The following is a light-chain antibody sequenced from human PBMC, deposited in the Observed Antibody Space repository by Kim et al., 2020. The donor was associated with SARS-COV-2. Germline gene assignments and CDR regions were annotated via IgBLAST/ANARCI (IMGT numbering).Light chain of an antibody. Sequence: GQSITTSCTGTSNDVGGYNTVSWYQQHPGTAPKLMIYDVNHRPSGISNRFSGSKSDNTASLTISGLQAEDEADYYCSSFSSSSTRVFGTGTKVTVL. CDR2: DVN. V-gene: IGLV2-14*03. CDR3: SSFSSSSTRV. CDR1: SNDVGGYNT. J-gene: IGLJ1*01.